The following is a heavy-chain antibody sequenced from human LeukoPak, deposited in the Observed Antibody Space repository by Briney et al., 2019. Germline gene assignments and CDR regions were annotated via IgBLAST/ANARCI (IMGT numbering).Heavy chain of an antibody. D-gene: IGHD6-6*01. CDR1: GGSFNSYY. J-gene: IGHJ4*02. Sequence: SETLSLTCTVSGGSFNSYYWNWIRQPPGKGLEWIGYIYYTGSTNYNPSLKSRVTISVDTSKNQFSLKLSSVTAADTAVYYCARGGSRQISSSDFDYWGQGTLVTVPS. V-gene: IGHV4-59*01. CDR2: IYYTGST. CDR3: ARGGSRQISSSDFDY.